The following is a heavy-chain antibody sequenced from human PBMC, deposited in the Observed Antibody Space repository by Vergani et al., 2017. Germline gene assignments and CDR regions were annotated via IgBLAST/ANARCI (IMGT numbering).Heavy chain of an antibody. CDR1: GFTFSSYW. CDR2: IKQDGSEK. CDR3: ARDRYYYGMDV. Sequence: VQLVESGGGVVQPGRSLRLSCVVSGFTFSSYWMSWVRQAPGKGLEWVANIKQDGSEKYYVDSVKGRFTISRDNAKNSLYLQMNSLRAEDTAVYYCARDRYYYGMDVWGQGTTVTVSS. J-gene: IGHJ6*02. V-gene: IGHV3-7*01.